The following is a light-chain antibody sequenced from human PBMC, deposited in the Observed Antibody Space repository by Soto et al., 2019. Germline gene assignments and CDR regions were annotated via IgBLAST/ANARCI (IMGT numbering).Light chain of an antibody. CDR3: QQYGSSSFT. V-gene: IGKV3-20*01. CDR1: QSVSSSY. CDR2: GAS. J-gene: IGKJ3*01. Sequence: EIVLTQSPGTLSLSPGERATLSCRASQSVSSSYLAWYQQKPGQAPRLLIYGASSRATGIPDRFSGSGSGTAFTLTISRREPEDFAVYYCQQYGSSSFTFGPGTKVDIK.